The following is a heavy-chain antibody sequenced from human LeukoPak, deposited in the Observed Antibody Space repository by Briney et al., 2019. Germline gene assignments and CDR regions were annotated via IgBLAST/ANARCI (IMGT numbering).Heavy chain of an antibody. J-gene: IGHJ3*01. D-gene: IGHD3-22*01. V-gene: IGHV3-33*08. CDR3: VGDPPNSGYAFQV. CDR2: IWAAGNDD. CDR1: AFIFSGHW. Sequence: TRGSLRLSCEGSAFIFSGHWMNWVRQTAVKGLEWVAFIWAAGNDDFYADSVKGRFTISRDNSKNMVYLQMNSLRAEDTALYYCVGDPPNSGYAFQVWGHGTVVTVSS.